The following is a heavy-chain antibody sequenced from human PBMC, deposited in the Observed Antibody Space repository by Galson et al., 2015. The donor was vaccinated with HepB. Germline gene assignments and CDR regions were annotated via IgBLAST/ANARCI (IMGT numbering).Heavy chain of an antibody. Sequence: LSLTCSVSGDSVRSDFWSWVRQPPGRALEWIGYLYDSGSTRYNPSLESRVTMSVDTSKNQFSLKLTSVTTADTAVYYCAKIRNQALDYWGQGTLVTVSS. V-gene: IGHV4-59*02. J-gene: IGHJ4*02. CDR3: AKIRNQALDY. CDR2: LYDSGST. CDR1: GDSVRSDF. D-gene: IGHD3-3*02.